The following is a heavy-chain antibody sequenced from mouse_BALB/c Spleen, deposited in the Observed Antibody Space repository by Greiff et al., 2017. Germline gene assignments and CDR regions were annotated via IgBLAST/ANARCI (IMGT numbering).Heavy chain of an antibody. Sequence: QVQLKESGAELAKPGASVKMSCKASGYTFTSYWMHWVNQRPGQGLEWIGYINPSTGYTEYNQKFKDKATLTADKSSSTAYMQLSSLTSEDSAVYYCAFMITGAMDYWGQGTSVTVSS. CDR3: AFMITGAMDY. D-gene: IGHD2-4*01. J-gene: IGHJ4*01. V-gene: IGHV1-7*01. CDR2: INPSTGYT. CDR1: GYTFTSYW.